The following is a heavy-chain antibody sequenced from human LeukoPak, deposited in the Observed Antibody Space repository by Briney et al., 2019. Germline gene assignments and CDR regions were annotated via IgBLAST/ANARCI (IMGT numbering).Heavy chain of an antibody. Sequence: PSETLSLTCAVSGASISSGGYSWSWIRQPPGKGLEWIGYIYHTGSIYYNPSLKSRVTISVDRSKNQFSLKLSSVTAADTAVYYCTRGYSGSYYESWGQGTLVTVSS. V-gene: IGHV4-30-2*01. CDR1: GASISSGGYS. J-gene: IGHJ5*02. CDR3: TRGYSGSYYES. CDR2: IYHTGSI. D-gene: IGHD3-10*01.